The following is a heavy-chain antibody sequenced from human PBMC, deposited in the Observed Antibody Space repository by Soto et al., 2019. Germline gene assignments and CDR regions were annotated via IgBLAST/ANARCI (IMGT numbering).Heavy chain of an antibody. CDR3: VREDCGGGLCKRFDY. Sequence: EVQLVESGGGLVQPGGSLRLSCAASGFTFSSYWMHWAREAPGQGLVWVSSIRGDGIVITHADSVKGRFTVSRDNAKNTLYLQMNSLRAEDTAVYYCVREDCGGGLCKRFDYWGQGTPVTVSS. V-gene: IGHV3-74*01. J-gene: IGHJ4*02. CDR1: GFTFSSYW. CDR2: IRGDGIVI. D-gene: IGHD2-15*01.